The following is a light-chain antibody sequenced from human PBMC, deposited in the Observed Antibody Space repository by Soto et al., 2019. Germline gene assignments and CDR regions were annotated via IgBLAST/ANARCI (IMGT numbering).Light chain of an antibody. CDR2: TDN. CDR1: SSNIGINT. J-gene: IGLJ2*01. Sequence: QSVLTQPPSASGTPGQRVTISCSGGSSNIGINTVNWYQQLPGTAPKVLIYTDNERPSGVPDRFSGSKSGTSASLAISGLQSEDEAEYYCAAWDDSLNGVIFGGGTKLTVL. CDR3: AAWDDSLNGVI. V-gene: IGLV1-44*01.